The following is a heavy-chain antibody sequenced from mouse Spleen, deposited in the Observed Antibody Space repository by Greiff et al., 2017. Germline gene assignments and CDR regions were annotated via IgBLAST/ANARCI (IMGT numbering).Heavy chain of an antibody. D-gene: IGHD4-1*01. CDR3: AREKISLGPWFAY. Sequence: EVKLVESGPSLVKPSQTLSLTCSVTGDSITSGYWNWIRKFPGNKLEYMGYISYSGSTYYNPSLKSRISITRDTSKNQYYLQLNSVTTEDTATYYCAREKISLGPWFAYWGQGTLVTVSA. CDR2: ISYSGST. V-gene: IGHV3-8*02. CDR1: GDSITSGY. J-gene: IGHJ3*01.